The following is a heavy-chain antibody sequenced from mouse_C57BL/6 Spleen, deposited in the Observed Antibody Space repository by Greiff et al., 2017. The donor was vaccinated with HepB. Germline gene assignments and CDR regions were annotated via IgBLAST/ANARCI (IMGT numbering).Heavy chain of an antibody. Sequence: QVQLQQSGAELVRPGTSVKMSCKASGYTFTNYWIGWAKQRPGHGLEWIGDIYPGGGYTNYNEKFKGKATLTADKSSSTAYIQFSSLTSEDSAIYYCARSYYSNHGDYYAMDYWGQGTSVTVSS. CDR3: ARSYYSNHGDYYAMDY. D-gene: IGHD2-5*01. CDR1: GYTFTNYW. J-gene: IGHJ4*01. V-gene: IGHV1-63*01. CDR2: IYPGGGYT.